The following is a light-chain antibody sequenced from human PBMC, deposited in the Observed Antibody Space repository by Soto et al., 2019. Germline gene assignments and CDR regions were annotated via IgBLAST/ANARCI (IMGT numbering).Light chain of an antibody. J-gene: IGLJ2*01. Sequence: QPVLTQSPSASASLGASVKLTCTLSSGHSSYAIAWHQQQTEKGPRYLMKVYSDGSHSKGDGIPDRFTGSRSGAERYLIISSIQSEDEADNYYQTWGQPIGIFGGGTKLTV. CDR3: QTWGQPIGI. V-gene: IGLV4-69*01. CDR1: SGHSSYA. CDR2: VYSDGSH.